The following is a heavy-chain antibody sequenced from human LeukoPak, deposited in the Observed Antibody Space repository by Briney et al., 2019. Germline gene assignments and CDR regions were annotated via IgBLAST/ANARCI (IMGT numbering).Heavy chain of an antibody. CDR2: ISSNGGRS. D-gene: IGHD6-13*01. J-gene: IGHJ4*02. CDR3: ARDSIAAAGTPDY. CDR1: GFTFSSYS. Sequence: GGSLRLSCAASGFTFSSYSMHWVRQAPGKGLEYVSAISSNGGRSYYANSVKGRFTISRDNSKNTLYLQMGSLRAEDMAVYYCARDSIAAAGTPDYWGQGTLVTVSS. V-gene: IGHV3-64*01.